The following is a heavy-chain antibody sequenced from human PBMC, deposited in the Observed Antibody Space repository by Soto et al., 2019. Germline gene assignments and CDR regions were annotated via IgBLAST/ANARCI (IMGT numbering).Heavy chain of an antibody. CDR1: GDSVSSNSAA. CDR3: VGTCSLQWYYMYG. CDR2: TYYRSRWYN. V-gene: IGHV6-1*01. J-gene: IGHJ6*03. Sequence: TLSVTCVISGDSVSSNSAAWNWIRQSPSRGLEWLGRTYYRSRWYNDYAVSVRSRITVNADTSKNQFSLHLNSVTPEDTAVYYWVGTCSLQWYYMYGWDKGTTVTVSS. D-gene: IGHD4-4*01.